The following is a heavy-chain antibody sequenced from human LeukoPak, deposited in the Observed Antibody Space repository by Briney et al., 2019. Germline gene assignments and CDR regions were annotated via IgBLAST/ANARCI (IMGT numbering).Heavy chain of an antibody. Sequence: GGSLRLSCAASGFTFGHYEMTWVRQAPGKGLEWLSYISRNDGTTYYADSVKGRFTISRDNSKNTLYLQMNSLRAEDTAVYYCAKVSSIYGGRWIDYWGQGTLVTVSS. CDR1: GFTFGHYE. J-gene: IGHJ4*02. CDR3: AKVSSIYGGRWIDY. CDR2: ISRNDGTT. V-gene: IGHV3-23*01. D-gene: IGHD4-23*01.